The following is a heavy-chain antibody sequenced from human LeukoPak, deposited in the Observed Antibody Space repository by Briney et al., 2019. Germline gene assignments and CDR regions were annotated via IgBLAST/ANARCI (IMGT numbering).Heavy chain of an antibody. CDR1: GGSISSSNW. CDR2: IYHSGST. D-gene: IGHD4-23*01. Sequence: SGTLSLTCAVSGGSISSSNWWSWVRQPPGKGLEWIGEIYHSGSTNYNPSLKSRVTISVDKSKNQFSLTLSSVTAADTAVYYCLYGGNSGDWVYWGQGTLVTVSP. CDR3: LYGGNSGDWVY. V-gene: IGHV4-4*02. J-gene: IGHJ4*02.